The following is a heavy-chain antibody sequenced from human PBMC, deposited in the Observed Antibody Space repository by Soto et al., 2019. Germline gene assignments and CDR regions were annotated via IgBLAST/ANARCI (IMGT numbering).Heavy chain of an antibody. D-gene: IGHD5-12*01. V-gene: IGHV3-33*01. J-gene: IGHJ6*02. Sequence: QVQLVESGGGVVQPGRSLRLSCAASGFTFRNYGMHWVRQAPAKGLEWVALVWYDGGNKNYVDSVKGRFTISRDNSKNTLYRQMNSLRDEDTAVYYCVIAAGYSVNDYVYYSGMDVWGQGNTVTVSS. CDR2: VWYDGGNK. CDR3: VIAAGYSVNDYVYYSGMDV. CDR1: GFTFRNYG.